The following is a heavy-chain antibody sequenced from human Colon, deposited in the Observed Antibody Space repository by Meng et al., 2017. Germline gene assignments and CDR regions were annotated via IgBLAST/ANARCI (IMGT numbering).Heavy chain of an antibody. CDR1: GGSISRSDW. D-gene: IGHD3-22*01. CDR3: ASSDYYRSDY. CDR2: TSHSGST. V-gene: IGHV4-4*02. Sequence: HVQLQDAGPGLVRPSETLSLSCAVSGGSISRSDWWSWVRQPPGKGLEWIGETSHSGSTNYSPSLKSRVTISLDKSKNQLSLKLNSVTAADTAVYYCASSDYYRSDYWGQGTLVTVSS. J-gene: IGHJ4*02.